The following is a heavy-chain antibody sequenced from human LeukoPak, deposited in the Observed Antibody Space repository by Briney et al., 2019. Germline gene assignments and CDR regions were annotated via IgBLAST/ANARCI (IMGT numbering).Heavy chain of an antibody. CDR2: IYTSGST. D-gene: IGHD2-2*01. Sequence: SETLSLTCTVSGGSLSSYYWSWIRQPAGKGLEWIGRIYTSGSTNYNPSLKSRVTMSVDTSKNQFSLKLYSVTAADTAVYYCARGPYCISTSCSQYYFDYWGQGTLVTVPS. J-gene: IGHJ4*02. CDR1: GGSLSSYY. CDR3: ARGPYCISTSCSQYYFDY. V-gene: IGHV4-4*07.